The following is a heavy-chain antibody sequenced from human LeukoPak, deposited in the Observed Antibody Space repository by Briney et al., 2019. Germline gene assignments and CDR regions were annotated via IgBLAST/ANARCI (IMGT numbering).Heavy chain of an antibody. J-gene: IGHJ4*02. V-gene: IGHV3-30*03. Sequence: PGGSLRLSCAASGFTFSSYGMHWVRQAPGKGLEWVAVISYDGTNKYYADSVKGRFTISRDNSKNTLYLQMNSLGAEDTAVYYCATTWLAKWGQATLVTVPS. CDR2: ISYDGTNK. CDR1: GFTFSSYG. D-gene: IGHD6-19*01. CDR3: ATTWLAK.